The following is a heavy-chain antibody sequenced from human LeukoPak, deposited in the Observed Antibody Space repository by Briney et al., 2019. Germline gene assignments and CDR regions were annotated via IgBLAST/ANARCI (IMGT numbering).Heavy chain of an antibody. D-gene: IGHD6-13*01. CDR2: IYSGGST. J-gene: IGHJ4*02. Sequence: GESLRLSCAASGFTVSSNYMSWVRQAPGKGLEWVSVIYSGGSTYYADSVKGRFTISRDNSKNTLYLQMNSLRAEDTAVYYCAREGQQLTFDYWGQGTLVTVSS. CDR3: AREGQQLTFDY. V-gene: IGHV3-53*01. CDR1: GFTVSSNY.